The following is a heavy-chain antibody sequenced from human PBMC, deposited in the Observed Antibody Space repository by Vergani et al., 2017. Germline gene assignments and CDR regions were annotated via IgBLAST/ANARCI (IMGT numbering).Heavy chain of an antibody. CDR3: ARETRNRGEAVAGTRDAFDI. CDR1: GGSISSSSYY. J-gene: IGHJ3*02. D-gene: IGHD6-19*01. Sequence: QLQLQESGPGLVKPSETLSLTCTVSGGSISSSSYYWGWLRQPPGKGLEWIGSIYYSGSTYYNPSLKSRVTISVDTSKNQFSLKLSSVTAADTAVYYCARETRNRGEAVAGTRDAFDIWGQGTMVTVSS. V-gene: IGHV4-39*02. CDR2: IYYSGST.